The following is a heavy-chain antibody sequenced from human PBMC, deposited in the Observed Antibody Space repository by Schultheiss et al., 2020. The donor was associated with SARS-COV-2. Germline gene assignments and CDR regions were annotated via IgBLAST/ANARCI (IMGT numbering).Heavy chain of an antibody. CDR1: GGTFSSYA. V-gene: IGHV1-69*05. CDR3: ARDDNWNYGDGGPRDY. D-gene: IGHD1-7*01. J-gene: IGHJ4*02. Sequence: SVKVSCKASGGTFSSYAISWVRQAPGQGLEWMGGIIPIFGTANYAQKFQGRVTMTTDTSTSTAYMELRSLRSDDTAVYYCARDDNWNYGDGGPRDYWGQGTLVTVSS. CDR2: IIPIFGTA.